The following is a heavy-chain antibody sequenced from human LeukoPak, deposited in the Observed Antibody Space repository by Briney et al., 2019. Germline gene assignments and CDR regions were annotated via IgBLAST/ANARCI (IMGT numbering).Heavy chain of an antibody. D-gene: IGHD3-22*01. CDR3: TRGYYDSSDFEYFHH. Sequence: ASVKVSCKPSGYSFTHYYMHWVRQAPGQGLEGMGWINPNSGGTNFAQRFQDRVTMTRDMSISTAYMELSRLRSDDTAIYYCTRGYYDSSDFEYFHHWGQGTLVTVSS. CDR1: GYSFTHYY. V-gene: IGHV1-2*02. CDR2: INPNSGGT. J-gene: IGHJ1*01.